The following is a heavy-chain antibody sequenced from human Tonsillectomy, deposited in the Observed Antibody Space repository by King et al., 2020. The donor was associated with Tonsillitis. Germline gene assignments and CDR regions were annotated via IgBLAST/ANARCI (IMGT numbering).Heavy chain of an antibody. CDR3: ARDLGTYYCDSSGYGLDY. V-gene: IGHV3-74*01. D-gene: IGHD3-22*01. CDR2: VNSDGSST. CDR1: GFTFSSYW. Sequence: VQLVESGGGLVQPGGSLRLSCAASGFTFSSYWMHWVRQAPGKGLVWVSRVNSDGSSTSYAGSVKGRFTISRDNAKNTLYLRMNRLRAEDTAVYYCARDLGTYYCDSSGYGLDYWGQGTLVTVSS. J-gene: IGHJ4*02.